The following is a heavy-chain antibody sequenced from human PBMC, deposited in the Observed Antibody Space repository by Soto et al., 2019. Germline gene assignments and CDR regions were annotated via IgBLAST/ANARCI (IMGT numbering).Heavy chain of an antibody. CDR3: ARGNWNYGYFDY. J-gene: IGHJ4*02. Sequence: QVQLVESGGGVVQPGRSLRLSCAASGFTFNNYGMHWVRQAPGKGLEWVAVIWYDGSYKYDADSVKGRFTISRDTSKNTLYLQMNSLRGEDTAVYYCARGNWNYGYFDYWGQGTLDTVSS. D-gene: IGHD1-7*01. CDR1: GFTFNNYG. V-gene: IGHV3-33*01. CDR2: IWYDGSYK.